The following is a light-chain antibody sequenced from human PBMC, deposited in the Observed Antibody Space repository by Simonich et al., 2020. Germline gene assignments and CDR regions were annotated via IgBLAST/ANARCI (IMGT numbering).Light chain of an antibody. Sequence: DIQMTQSPSSLSASVGDRFTITCQASQDISNYLNWYQQKTGKAPKLLIFDASNLETGVPSRFSGSGSGTDFTFTISSLQPEDIATYYCQQYDNLPLTFGGGTKVEIK. CDR2: DAS. CDR1: QDISNY. CDR3: QQYDNLPLT. J-gene: IGKJ4*01. V-gene: IGKV1-33*01.